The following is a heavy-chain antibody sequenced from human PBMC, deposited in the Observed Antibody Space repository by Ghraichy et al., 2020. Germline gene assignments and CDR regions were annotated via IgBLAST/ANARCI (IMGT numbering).Heavy chain of an antibody. Sequence: SETLSLTCTVSGGSISSYYWSWIRQPPGKGLEWIGYIYTSGSTNYNPSLKSRVTISVDTSKNQFSLKLSSVTAADTAVYYCASGGYCSSTTCYPNWFDPWGQGTLVTVSS. CDR3: ASGGYCSSTTCYPNWFDP. J-gene: IGHJ5*02. CDR2: IYTSGST. D-gene: IGHD2-2*01. V-gene: IGHV4-4*09. CDR1: GGSISSYY.